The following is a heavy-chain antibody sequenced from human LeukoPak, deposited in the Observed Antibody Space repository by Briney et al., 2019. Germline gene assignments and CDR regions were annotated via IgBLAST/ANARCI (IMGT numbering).Heavy chain of an antibody. Sequence: ASVKVSCKASGYTFTSYDINWVRQATGQGLEWMGWMNPNSGNTGYAQKFQGRVTMTRNTSISTAYMELSSLRSEDTAVYYCARGWFGELFWSYYYYGMDVWGQGTMVTVSS. V-gene: IGHV1-8*01. J-gene: IGHJ6*02. CDR3: ARGWFGELFWSYYYYGMDV. CDR2: MNPNSGNT. CDR1: GYTFTSYD. D-gene: IGHD3-10*01.